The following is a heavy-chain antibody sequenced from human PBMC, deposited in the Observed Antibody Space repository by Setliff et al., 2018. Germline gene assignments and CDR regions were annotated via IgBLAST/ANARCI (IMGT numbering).Heavy chain of an antibody. V-gene: IGHV3-23*01. Sequence: GGSLRLSCAASGFTFSSYAITWVRQAPGKGLEWVSMISGSAQTTYYADSVKGRFTISRDNSKNTVYLEMNSLRAEDTAVYYCAKDWNPSTYWYTDYFDSWGQGTLVTVSS. J-gene: IGHJ4*02. CDR3: AKDWNPSTYWYTDYFDS. CDR1: GFTFSSYA. CDR2: ISGSAQTT. D-gene: IGHD2-2*01.